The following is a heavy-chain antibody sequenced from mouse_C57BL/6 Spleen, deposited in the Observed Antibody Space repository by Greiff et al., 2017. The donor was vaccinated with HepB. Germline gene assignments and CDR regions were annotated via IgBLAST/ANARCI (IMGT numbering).Heavy chain of an antibody. CDR1: GFTFSSYA. V-gene: IGHV5-4*01. CDR2: ISDGGSYT. J-gene: IGHJ4*01. Sequence: EVHLVESGGGLVKPGGSLKLSCAASGFTFSSYAMSWVRQTPEKRLEWVATISDGGSYTYYPDNVKGRFTISRDNAKNNLYLQMSHLKSEDTAMYYCARDGGDGYYLYAMDYWGQGTSVTVSS. CDR3: ARDGGDGYYLYAMDY. D-gene: IGHD2-3*01.